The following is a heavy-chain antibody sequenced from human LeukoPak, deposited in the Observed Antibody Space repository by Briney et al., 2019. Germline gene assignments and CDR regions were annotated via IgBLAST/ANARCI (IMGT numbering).Heavy chain of an antibody. J-gene: IGHJ4*02. CDR2: INHSGST. D-gene: IGHD3-3*01. CDR1: GGSFSGYY. Sequence: SETLSLTCAVYGGSFSGYYWSWIRQPPGKGLEWIGEINHSGSTNYNPSLKSRVTISVDTSKNQFSLKLSSVTAADTAVYYCARDPYDFWSGYPKGYFDYWGQGTLVTVSS. V-gene: IGHV4-34*01. CDR3: ARDPYDFWSGYPKGYFDY.